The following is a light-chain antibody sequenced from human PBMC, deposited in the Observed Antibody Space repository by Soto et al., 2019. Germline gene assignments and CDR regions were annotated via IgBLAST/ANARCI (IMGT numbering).Light chain of an antibody. V-gene: IGLV1-44*01. CDR3: EAWDDSLNGHV. Sequence: QSVLTQPPSASGTPGQRVTISCSGSSSNIGSNIVNWYQQVPGTAPKLLIYSNSQRPSGVPDRFSGSKSGTSASLAISGLQSEDEAEYFCEAWDDSLNGHVFGTGTKVTVL. J-gene: IGLJ1*01. CDR1: SSNIGSNI. CDR2: SNS.